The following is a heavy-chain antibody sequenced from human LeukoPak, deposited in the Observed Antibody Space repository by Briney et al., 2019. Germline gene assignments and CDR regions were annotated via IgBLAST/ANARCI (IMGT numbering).Heavy chain of an antibody. CDR3: ARGSFNYDFWSGMGRFDP. CDR2: ISAYNGNT. CDR1: GYTFTSYG. J-gene: IGHJ5*02. V-gene: IGHV1-18*01. D-gene: IGHD3-3*01. Sequence: ASVKVSCKASGYTFTSYGISWVRQAPGQGLEWMGWISAYNGNTNYAQKHQGRVTMTTDTSTSTAYMELRSLRSDDTAVYYCARGSFNYDFWSGMGRFDPWGQGTLVTVSS.